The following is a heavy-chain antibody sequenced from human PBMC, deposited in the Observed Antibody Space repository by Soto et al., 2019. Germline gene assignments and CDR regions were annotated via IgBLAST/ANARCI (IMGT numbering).Heavy chain of an antibody. V-gene: IGHV4-39*07. J-gene: IGHJ6*02. D-gene: IGHD2-15*01. CDR1: GGSISSSSYY. CDR3: ARGGLGYCSGGSCYSAELSRYYYGMDV. Sequence: PSETLSLTCTVSGGSISSSSYYWGWIRQPPGKGLEWIGSIYYSGSTYYNPSLKSRVTISVDTSKNQFSLKLSSVTAADTAVYYCARGGLGYCSGGSCYSAELSRYYYGMDVWGQGTTVTVSS. CDR2: IYYSGST.